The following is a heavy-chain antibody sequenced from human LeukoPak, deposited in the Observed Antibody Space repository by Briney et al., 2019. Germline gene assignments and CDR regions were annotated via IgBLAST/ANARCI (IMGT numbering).Heavy chain of an antibody. Sequence: GGSLRLSCTASGFTFGDYAMSWFRQAPGKGLEWVGFIRSKAHGGTTDCAASVKGRFTISRDDSKSSAYLQMNSLKTEDTAVYYCTRGGWENRFDYWGQGTLVTVSS. D-gene: IGHD1-14*01. V-gene: IGHV3-49*03. CDR3: TRGGWENRFDY. CDR1: GFTFGDYA. J-gene: IGHJ4*02. CDR2: IRSKAHGGTT.